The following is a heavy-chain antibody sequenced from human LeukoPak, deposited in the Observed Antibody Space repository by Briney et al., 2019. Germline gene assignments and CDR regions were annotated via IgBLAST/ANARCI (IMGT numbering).Heavy chain of an antibody. J-gene: IGHJ1*01. V-gene: IGHV3-23*01. CDR2: ISGSGGST. D-gene: IGHD2-21*01. CDR3: ANQVVVTDYFQR. Sequence: GGSLRLSCAASGFTFSSYAMSWVRQAPGKGLEWVSAISGSGGSTYYADSVKGRFTISRDNSKNTLYLQMNSLRAEDTAVYYCANQVVVTDYFQRWGQGTLVTVSS. CDR1: GFTFSSYA.